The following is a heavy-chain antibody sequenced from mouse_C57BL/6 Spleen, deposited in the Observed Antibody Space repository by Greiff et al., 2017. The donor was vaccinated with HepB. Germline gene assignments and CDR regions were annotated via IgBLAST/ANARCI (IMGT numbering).Heavy chain of an antibody. CDR1: GYAFSSYW. CDR3: ARWAPGSSHYYAMDY. V-gene: IGHV1-80*01. CDR2: IYPGDGDT. D-gene: IGHD1-1*01. Sequence: QVQLQQSGAELVKPGASVKISCKASGYAFSSYWMNWVKQRPGKGLEWIGQIYPGDGDTNYNGKFKGKATLTADKSSSTAYMQLSSLTSEDSAVYVCARWAPGSSHYYAMDYWGQGTSVTVSS. J-gene: IGHJ4*01.